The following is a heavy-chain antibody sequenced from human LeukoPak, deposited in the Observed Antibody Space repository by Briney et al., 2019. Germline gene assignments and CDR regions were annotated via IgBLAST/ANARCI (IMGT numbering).Heavy chain of an antibody. D-gene: IGHD6-19*01. Sequence: GGSLRLSCAASGFTFSKYWMHWVRHAPGKGLGWVSRINSDRRSTNSADSVKGRFTISRDNAKNTLFLQMNSLRAEDAAVYYCARDLSSSGWSFDYWGQGTLVTVSS. J-gene: IGHJ4*02. CDR3: ARDLSSSGWSFDY. CDR2: INSDRRST. V-gene: IGHV3-74*01. CDR1: GFTFSKYW.